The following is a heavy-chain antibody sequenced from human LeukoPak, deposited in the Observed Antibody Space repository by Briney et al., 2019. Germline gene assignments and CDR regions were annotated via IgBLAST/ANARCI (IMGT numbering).Heavy chain of an antibody. CDR1: GFTFSDYY. Sequence: PGGSLRLSCAVSGFTFSDYYMSWIRQAPGKGLEWVSYISSGGSTISHADSVKGRFTISRDNAENSLYLQMNSLRAEDTAVYYCARGTLVATVPGFDYWGQGTLVTVSS. CDR2: ISSGGSTI. D-gene: IGHD5-12*01. J-gene: IGHJ4*02. V-gene: IGHV3-11*01. CDR3: ARGTLVATVPGFDY.